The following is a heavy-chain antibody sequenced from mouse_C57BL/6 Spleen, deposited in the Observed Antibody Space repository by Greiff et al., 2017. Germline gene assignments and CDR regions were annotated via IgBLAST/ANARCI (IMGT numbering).Heavy chain of an antibody. CDR1: GYTFTDYE. V-gene: IGHV1-15*01. CDR3: TRDRDFDY. CDR2: IDPETGGT. Sequence: VKVVESGAELVRPGASVTLSCKASGYTFTDYEMHWVKQTPVHGLEWIGAIDPETGGTAYNQKFKGKAILTADKSSSTAYMELHDLTSEDSAVYYCTRDRDFDYWGQGTTLTVSS. J-gene: IGHJ2*01.